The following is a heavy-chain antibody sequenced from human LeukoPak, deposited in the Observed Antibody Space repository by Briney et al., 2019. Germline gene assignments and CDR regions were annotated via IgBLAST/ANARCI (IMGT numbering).Heavy chain of an antibody. J-gene: IGHJ4*02. CDR2: ISGSGKIT. V-gene: IGHV3-23*01. CDR3: ARVSSAADGELLGPGDY. Sequence: GGSLRLSCAASGFTFSIYAMSWVRQAPGKGLEWVSDISGSGKITDYADSVKGRFTISRDNSANTVYLQMNSLRAEDTALYHCARVSSAADGELLGPGDYWGQGTLVTVSS. D-gene: IGHD1-26*01. CDR1: GFTFSIYA.